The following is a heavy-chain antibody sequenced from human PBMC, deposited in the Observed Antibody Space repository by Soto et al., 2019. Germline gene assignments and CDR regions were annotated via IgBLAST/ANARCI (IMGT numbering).Heavy chain of an antibody. CDR2: INHSGST. Sequence: SETLSLTCAVYGGSFSGYYWSWIRQPPGKGLEWIGEINHSGSTNYNPSLKSRVTISVDTSKNQFSLKLSSVTAADTAVYYCARPTRGAAPESYYFDYWGQGTLVTVSS. V-gene: IGHV4-34*01. J-gene: IGHJ4*02. D-gene: IGHD6-25*01. CDR1: GGSFSGYY. CDR3: ARPTRGAAPESYYFDY.